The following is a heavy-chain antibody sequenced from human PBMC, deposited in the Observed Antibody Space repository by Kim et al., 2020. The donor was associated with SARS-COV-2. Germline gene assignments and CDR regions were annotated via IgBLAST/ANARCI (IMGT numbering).Heavy chain of an antibody. V-gene: IGHV4-30-2*01. Sequence: GSTYYNPSLKSRVTISVDRSKNQFSLKLSSVTAADTAVYYCARGDDAFDIWGQGTMVTVSS. CDR2: GST. J-gene: IGHJ3*02. CDR3: ARGDDAFDI.